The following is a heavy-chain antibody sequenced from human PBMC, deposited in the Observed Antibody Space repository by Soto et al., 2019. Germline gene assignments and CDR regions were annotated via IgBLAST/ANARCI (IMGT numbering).Heavy chain of an antibody. CDR2: IYYSGST. Sequence: SETLSLTCTVSGGSVSSGSYYWSWIRQPPGKGLEWIGYIYYSGSTNYNPSLKSRVTISVDTSKNQFSLKLSSVTAADTAVYYCARGHYDSSGYYPYYYYDYGMDVWGPGTTVPVSS. CDR1: GGSVSSGSYY. D-gene: IGHD3-22*01. CDR3: ARGHYDSSGYYPYYYYDYGMDV. J-gene: IGHJ6*02. V-gene: IGHV4-61*01.